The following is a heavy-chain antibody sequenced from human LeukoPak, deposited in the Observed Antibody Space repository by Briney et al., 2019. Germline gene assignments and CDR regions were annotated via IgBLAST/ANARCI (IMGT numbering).Heavy chain of an antibody. CDR2: INAGNGNT. V-gene: IGHV1-3*03. J-gene: IGHJ5*02. Sequence: ASVKVSCKASGGTFSSYAISWVRQAPGQRLEWMGWINAGNGNTKYSQEFQGRVTITRDTSASTAYMELSSLRSEDMAVYYCARDFGTHNWFDPWGQGTLVTVSS. CDR1: GGTFSSYA. CDR3: ARDFGTHNWFDP. D-gene: IGHD3-10*01.